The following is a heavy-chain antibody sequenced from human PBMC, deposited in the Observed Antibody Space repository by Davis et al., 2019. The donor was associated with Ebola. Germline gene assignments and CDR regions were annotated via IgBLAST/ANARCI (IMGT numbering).Heavy chain of an antibody. Sequence: LRLSSAISGDTVPSNTAAWNWTRQSPPSALERLGSTYYRSTWYVDYAVFVKGRMTITSDTSKNQFSLQLTSVTPEDTAAYYCARDPPYDQGYDYWGQGILVTVSS. CDR3: ARDPPYDQGYDY. CDR1: GDTVPSNTAA. CDR2: TYYRSTWYV. J-gene: IGHJ4*02. D-gene: IGHD3-22*01. V-gene: IGHV6-1*01.